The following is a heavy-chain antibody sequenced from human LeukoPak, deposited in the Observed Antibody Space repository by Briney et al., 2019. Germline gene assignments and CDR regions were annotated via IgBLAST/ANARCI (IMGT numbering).Heavy chain of an antibody. CDR3: AKDRYFDSSANHYESGE. J-gene: IGHJ4*02. Sequence: GGSLRLSCVASGFTFSNYGMSWVRQAPGKGLDWVSGITGGGGFTKYADSVTGRFTISRDNSKNTIYLQMNSLRAEDTVVYYCAKDRYFDSSANHYESGEWGQGTLVTVSS. CDR2: ITGGGGFT. CDR1: GFTFSNYG. V-gene: IGHV3-23*01. D-gene: IGHD3-22*01.